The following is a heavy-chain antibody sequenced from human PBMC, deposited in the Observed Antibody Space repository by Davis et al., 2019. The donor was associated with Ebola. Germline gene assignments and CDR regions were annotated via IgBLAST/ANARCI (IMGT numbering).Heavy chain of an antibody. D-gene: IGHD3-3*01. CDR1: GFTFSSYA. Sequence: GESLKISCAASGFTFSSYAMHWVRQAPGKGLEYVSAISSNGGSTYYANSVKGRFTISRDNSKNTLYLQMGSLRAEDMAVYYCARDRGLRFLEWLSYDIDYWGQGTLVTVSS. J-gene: IGHJ4*02. CDR2: ISSNGGST. CDR3: ARDRGLRFLEWLSYDIDY. V-gene: IGHV3-64*01.